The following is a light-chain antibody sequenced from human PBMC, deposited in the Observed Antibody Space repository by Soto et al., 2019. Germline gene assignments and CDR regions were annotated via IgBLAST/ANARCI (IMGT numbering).Light chain of an antibody. CDR3: SSYTSGSVL. Sequence: QSVLTQPASVSGSPGQSISVSCTGNSRDVGNYNFVSWYQQHPGKAPKVIIYDVSNRPSGVSDRFSASKSGNTASLTISGLQTEDEAVYFCSSYTSGSVLFGGGTKVTVL. CDR2: DVS. J-gene: IGLJ3*02. CDR1: SRDVGNYNF. V-gene: IGLV2-14*01.